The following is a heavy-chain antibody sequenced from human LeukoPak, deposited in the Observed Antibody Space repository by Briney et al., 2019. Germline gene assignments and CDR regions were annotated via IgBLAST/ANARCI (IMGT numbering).Heavy chain of an antibody. CDR2: IGRSGSTI. Sequence: GGSQTLFCTASGHTFSRYEMNWPRHAPGKGLECLSYIGRSGSTIYYEDSVKGRFTISRENAKNSLYLQMNSLRAEDRAVYYWASSSGGDCYFFGWGQGTLVTVSS. V-gene: IGHV3-48*03. J-gene: IGHJ4*02. CDR1: GHTFSRYE. D-gene: IGHD2-21*01. CDR3: ASSSGGDCYFFG.